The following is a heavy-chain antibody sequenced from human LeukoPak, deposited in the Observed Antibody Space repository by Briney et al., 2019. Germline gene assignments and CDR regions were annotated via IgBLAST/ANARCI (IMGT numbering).Heavy chain of an antibody. CDR2: IYHSGNT. D-gene: IGHD3-16*01. J-gene: IGHJ4*02. Sequence: SETLSLTCTVSGYSISGGYYWGWIWQPPGKGLEWIGTIYHSGNTYYNPSLKSRVTISIDTSKNQFSLKLRSVTATDTAVYYCARVRRSRLAELDYWGQGTLVTVSS. V-gene: IGHV4-38-2*02. CDR3: ARVRRSRLAELDY. CDR1: GYSISGGYY.